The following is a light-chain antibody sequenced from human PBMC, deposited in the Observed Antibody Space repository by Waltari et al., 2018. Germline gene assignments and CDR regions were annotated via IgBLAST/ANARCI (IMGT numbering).Light chain of an antibody. CDR2: EVN. J-gene: IGLJ3*02. CDR3: CSYAGSTTWV. CDR1: SSDVGNYNL. V-gene: IGLV2-23*02. Sequence: QSALTQPASVSGSPGQSITISCTGTSSDVGNYNLVSWYQQHPGKAPKVLIYEVNMRPSGVSNRFSGSKSANTASLTISGLQAEDEADYYCCSYAGSTTWVFGGGTKLTVL.